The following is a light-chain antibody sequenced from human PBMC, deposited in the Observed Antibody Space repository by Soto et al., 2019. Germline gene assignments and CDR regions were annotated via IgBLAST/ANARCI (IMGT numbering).Light chain of an antibody. CDR3: CADAGSSRYV. CDR1: SSHVGSYDF. Sequence: QSALTQPASVSGSPGQSITISCTRSSSHVGSYDFASWYQQHPGKAPKVLIYEVTKRPSGVSNRFSGSKSGNTASLTISGLQADDEADYYCCADAGSSRYVFGTGTKLTVL. J-gene: IGLJ1*01. V-gene: IGLV2-23*02. CDR2: EVT.